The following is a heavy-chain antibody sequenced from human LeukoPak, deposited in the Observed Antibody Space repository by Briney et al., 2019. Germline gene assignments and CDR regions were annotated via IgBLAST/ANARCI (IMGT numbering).Heavy chain of an antibody. CDR3: AKDYPNGGAFDI. D-gene: IGHD2-8*01. CDR1: GFSFNNAW. Sequence: PGGSLRLSCAASGFSFNNAWMNWGRQAPGKGLEWVAVISYDGSNKYYADSVKGRFTISRDNSKNTLYLQMNSLRAEDTAVYYCAKDYPNGGAFDIWGQGTMVTVSS. CDR2: ISYDGSNK. V-gene: IGHV3-30*18. J-gene: IGHJ3*02.